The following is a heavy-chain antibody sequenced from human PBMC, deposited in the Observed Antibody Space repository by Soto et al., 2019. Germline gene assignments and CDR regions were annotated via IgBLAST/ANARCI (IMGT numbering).Heavy chain of an antibody. CDR3: AREPYDFWSGYYNNWFDP. CDR2: IIPIFGTA. Sequence: ASVKVSCKASGGTFSSYAISWVRQAPGQGLEWMGGIIPIFGTANYAQKFQGRVTITADESTSTAYMELSSLRSEDTAVYYCAREPYDFWSGYYNNWFDPWGQGTLVTVSS. CDR1: GGTFSSYA. D-gene: IGHD3-3*01. V-gene: IGHV1-69*13. J-gene: IGHJ5*02.